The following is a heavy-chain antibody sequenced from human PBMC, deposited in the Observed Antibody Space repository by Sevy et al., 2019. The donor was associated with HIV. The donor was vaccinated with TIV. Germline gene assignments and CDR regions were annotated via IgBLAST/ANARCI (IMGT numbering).Heavy chain of an antibody. CDR1: GFTIRTYN. Sequence: GGSLRLSCAASGFTIRTYNMNWVRQAPGKGLEWVSGLSGNGGSTNYADSVKGRFALSRDNSKNTLYLQMNNLRAEDTAIYFCAKDRIWELGDAFDIWGQGTMVTVSS. CDR3: AKDRIWELGDAFDI. D-gene: IGHD1-7*01. J-gene: IGHJ3*02. CDR2: LSGNGGST. V-gene: IGHV3-23*01.